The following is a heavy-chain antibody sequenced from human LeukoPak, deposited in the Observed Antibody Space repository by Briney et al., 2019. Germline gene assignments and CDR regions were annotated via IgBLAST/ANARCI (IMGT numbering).Heavy chain of an antibody. J-gene: IGHJ6*02. D-gene: IGHD2-2*01. CDR2: ISYDGSNK. V-gene: IGHV3-30-3*01. CDR1: GFTFSGSA. CDR3: ARDRVVVVPAAPYYYYGMDV. Sequence: GGSLKLSCAASGFTFSGSAMHWVRQAPGKGLEWVAVISYDGSNKYYADSVKGRFTISRDNSKNTLYLQMNSLRAEDTAVYYCARDRVVVVPAAPYYYYGMDVWGQGTTVTVSS.